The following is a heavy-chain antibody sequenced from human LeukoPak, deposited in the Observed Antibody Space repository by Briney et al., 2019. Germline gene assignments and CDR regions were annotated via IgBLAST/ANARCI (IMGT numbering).Heavy chain of an antibody. V-gene: IGHV4-61*02. CDR2: IYTSGST. CDR1: GGSISSGSYY. CDR3: ASPVRAAAYDY. Sequence: SETLSLTCTVSGGSISSGSYYWSWIRQPAGKGLEWIGRIYTSGSTNYNPSLKSRVTISVDTSKNQFSLKLSSVTAADTAVYYCASPVRAAAYDYWGQGTLVTVSS. J-gene: IGHJ4*02. D-gene: IGHD6-13*01.